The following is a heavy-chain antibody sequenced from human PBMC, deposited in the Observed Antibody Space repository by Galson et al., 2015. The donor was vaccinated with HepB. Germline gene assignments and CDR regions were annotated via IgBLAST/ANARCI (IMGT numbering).Heavy chain of an antibody. CDR2: ISYDGSNK. CDR1: GFTFSSYA. D-gene: IGHD6-19*01. V-gene: IGHV3-30*04. Sequence: SLRLSCAASGFTFSSYAMHWVRQAPGKGLEWVAVISYDGSNKYYADSVKGRFTISRDNSKNTLYLQMNSLRAEDTAVYYCARRYSSGWYADYWGQGTLVTVSS. J-gene: IGHJ4*02. CDR3: ARRYSSGWYADY.